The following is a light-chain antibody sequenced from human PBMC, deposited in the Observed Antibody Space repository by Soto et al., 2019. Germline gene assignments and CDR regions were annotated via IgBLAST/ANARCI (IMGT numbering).Light chain of an antibody. CDR2: GGS. J-gene: IGKJ5*01. CDR3: QQYHDWPTIT. V-gene: IGKV3-15*01. CDR1: ESIRSD. Sequence: EIVMTQSPDILSVPPGGRATLSCRSSESIRSDLAWYQQKPGQAPRLLIFGGSIRAADIPGRFCGSGSGTEFTLTIATLQAEDFAVYYFQQYHDWPTITFGQGTRLEIK.